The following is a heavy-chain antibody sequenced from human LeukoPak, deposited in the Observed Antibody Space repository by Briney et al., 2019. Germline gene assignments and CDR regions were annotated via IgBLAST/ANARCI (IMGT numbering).Heavy chain of an antibody. CDR2: ISSRSTTI. CDR3: ASELKGYFDS. CDR1: GFTFSDYS. J-gene: IGHJ4*02. Sequence: GGSLRLSCAASGFTFSDYSMNWVRQAPGKGPEWVSYISSRSTTIYYADSVKGRFTISRDNAKNSLYLQMNSLRTEDTAVYYCASELKGYFDSWGQGTLVTVSS. V-gene: IGHV3-48*01.